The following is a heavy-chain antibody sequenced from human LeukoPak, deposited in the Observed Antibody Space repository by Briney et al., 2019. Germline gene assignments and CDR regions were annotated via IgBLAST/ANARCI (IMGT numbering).Heavy chain of an antibody. Sequence: ASVKVSCKASGGTFSSYAISWVRQAPGQGLEWMGGIIPIFGTANYAQKFQGRVTITTDESTSTAYMELSSLRSEDTAVYYCARGRYSSGWVNYYYYYMDVWGKGTTVTVSS. J-gene: IGHJ6*03. CDR3: ARGRYSSGWVNYYYYYMDV. CDR1: GGTFSSYA. CDR2: IIPIFGTA. D-gene: IGHD6-19*01. V-gene: IGHV1-69*05.